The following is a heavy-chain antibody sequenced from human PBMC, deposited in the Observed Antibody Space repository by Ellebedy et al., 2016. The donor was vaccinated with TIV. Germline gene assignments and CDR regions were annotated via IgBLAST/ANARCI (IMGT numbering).Heavy chain of an antibody. Sequence: GESLKISXAASGFTFSSHWMHWVRQAPGKGLEWVAVISNDGNNQYYADSVKGRFTISRDNSKNTVHLQMDSLTAEDTAVYYCAKARPGPFDFWGQGTLVTVSS. CDR1: GFTFSSHW. CDR2: ISNDGNNQ. V-gene: IGHV3-30*18. J-gene: IGHJ4*02. CDR3: AKARPGPFDF.